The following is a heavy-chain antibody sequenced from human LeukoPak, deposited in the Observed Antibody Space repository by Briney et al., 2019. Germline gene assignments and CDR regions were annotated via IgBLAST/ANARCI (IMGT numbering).Heavy chain of an antibody. Sequence: ASVKVSCKASGYTFTVYYMHWVRQAPGQGLEWMGWINPNSGGTNYAQKFQGRVTMTRDTSISTAYMELSRLRSDDTAVYYCARYDSSGYYTFYFDYWGQGTLVTVSS. J-gene: IGHJ4*02. CDR2: INPNSGGT. V-gene: IGHV1-2*02. D-gene: IGHD3-22*01. CDR1: GYTFTVYY. CDR3: ARYDSSGYYTFYFDY.